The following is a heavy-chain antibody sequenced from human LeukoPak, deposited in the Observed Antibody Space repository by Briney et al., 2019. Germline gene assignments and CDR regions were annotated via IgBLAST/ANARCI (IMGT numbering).Heavy chain of an antibody. CDR3: ARTGGVVRTFDY. CDR1: GGSFSGYY. V-gene: IGHV4-34*01. J-gene: IGHJ4*02. CDR2: INHSGST. D-gene: IGHD3-3*01. Sequence: PSETLSLTCAVYGGSFSGYYWSWIRQPPGKGLEWIGEINHSGSTNYNPSLKSRVTISVDTSKNQFSLQLNSVTPEDTAVYYCARTGGVVRTFDYWGQGTLVTVSS.